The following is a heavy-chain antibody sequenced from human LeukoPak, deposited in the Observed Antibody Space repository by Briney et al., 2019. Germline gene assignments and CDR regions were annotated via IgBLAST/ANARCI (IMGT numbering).Heavy chain of an antibody. V-gene: IGHV3-30*03. D-gene: IGHD3-10*01. Sequence: QPGRSLRLSCAASGFTFSSYGMHWVRQAPGKGLEWVAVISYDGSNKYYADSVKGRFTISRDNAKNSLYLQMNSLRAEDTAVYYCARDQLLWFGESNWFDPWGQGTLVTVSS. CDR2: ISYDGSNK. J-gene: IGHJ5*02. CDR3: ARDQLLWFGESNWFDP. CDR1: GFTFSSYG.